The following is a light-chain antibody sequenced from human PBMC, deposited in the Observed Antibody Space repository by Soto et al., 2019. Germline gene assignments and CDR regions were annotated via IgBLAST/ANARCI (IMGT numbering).Light chain of an antibody. CDR2: GAS. CDR3: QQGGSFPIT. J-gene: IGKJ5*01. V-gene: IGKV1-12*01. Sequence: DIQMTQSPSSVSASVGDRVTITCRASKDIGSWLAWYQQKPGKAPDLLIYGASSLQSGVPSRFYGSGSGTDFTLTISSLQSEDFATYYCQQGGSFPITFGQGTRLEIK. CDR1: KDIGSW.